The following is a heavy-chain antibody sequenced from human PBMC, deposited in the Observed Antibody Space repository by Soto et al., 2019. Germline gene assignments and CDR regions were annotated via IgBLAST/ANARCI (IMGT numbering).Heavy chain of an antibody. CDR1: GFTFSRNA. V-gene: IGHV3-53*01. CDR2: IYSGGST. Sequence: EVQLVESGGGLIQPGGSLRLSCAASGFTFSRNAMNWVRQAPGKGLEWVSLIYSGGSTYYADSVKGRFTISRDNSKNTLYLQMSSLRAEDTAVYYCATRPLLPGAPWGQGTMVTVSS. CDR3: ATRPLLPGAP. D-gene: IGHD3-22*01. J-gene: IGHJ3*01.